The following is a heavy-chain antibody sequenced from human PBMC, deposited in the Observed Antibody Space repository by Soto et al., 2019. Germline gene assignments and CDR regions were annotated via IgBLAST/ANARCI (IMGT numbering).Heavy chain of an antibody. CDR3: ARRSSGWYFDY. CDR1: GFTFSSYA. CDR2: ISGSGGST. J-gene: IGHJ4*02. V-gene: IGHV3-23*01. Sequence: VPLLESGGGLVQPGGSLRLSCAASGFTFSSYAMSWVRQAPGKGLEWVSAISGSGGSTYYADSVKGRFTISRDNSKNTLYLQLNSLRAEDTAVYYCARRSSGWYFDYWGRGTLVTVSS. D-gene: IGHD6-19*01.